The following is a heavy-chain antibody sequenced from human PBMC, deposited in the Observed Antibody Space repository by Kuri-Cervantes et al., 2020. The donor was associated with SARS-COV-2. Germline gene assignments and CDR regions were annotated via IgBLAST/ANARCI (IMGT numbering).Heavy chain of an antibody. D-gene: IGHD4-11*01. CDR3: ARGMGDVDYSNPPRVFDY. V-gene: IGHV3-21*01. CDR2: VSSSSSYI. J-gene: IGHJ4*02. Sequence: GESLKISCAASGFTFSSYSMNWVRQAPGKGLEWVSSVSSSSSYIYYADSVKGRFTISRDNAKNSLYLQMNSLRAEDTAVYYCARGMGDVDYSNPPRVFDYWGQGTLVTCYS. CDR1: GFTFSSYS.